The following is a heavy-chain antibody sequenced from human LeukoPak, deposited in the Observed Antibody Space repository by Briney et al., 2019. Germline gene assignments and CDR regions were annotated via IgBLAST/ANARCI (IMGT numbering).Heavy chain of an antibody. Sequence: GGSLRLSCAASGFTLSTYDMSWVRQTPGKGLEWVAATSSSDTGTYHAYSVRGRFTISTDNSKNPLYLQMNSLRAEDAAVYFCAKAPVASCRGAYCYPFDSWGQGTLVTVSS. CDR1: GFTLSTYD. V-gene: IGHV3-23*01. D-gene: IGHD3-22*01. CDR2: TSSSDTGT. J-gene: IGHJ4*02. CDR3: AKAPVASCRGAYCYPFDS.